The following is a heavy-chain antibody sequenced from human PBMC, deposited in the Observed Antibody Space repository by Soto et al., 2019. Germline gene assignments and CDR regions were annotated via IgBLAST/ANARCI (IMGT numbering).Heavy chain of an antibody. J-gene: IGHJ4*02. V-gene: IGHV4-4*02. CDR1: GGSISSSNW. CDR2: IYHSGST. D-gene: IGHD1-20*01. Sequence: SETLSLTCAVSGGSISSSNWWSWVRQPPGKGLEWIGEIYHSGSTNYNPSLKSRVTISVDKSKNQFSLKLSSVTAADTAVYYCARVRITGTRRTPLYYFDYWGQGTLVTVSS. CDR3: ARVRITGTRRTPLYYFDY.